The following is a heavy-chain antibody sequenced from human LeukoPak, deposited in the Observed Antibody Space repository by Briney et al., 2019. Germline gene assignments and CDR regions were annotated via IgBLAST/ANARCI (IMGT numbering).Heavy chain of an antibody. CDR3: ARGSRIGSWFDP. V-gene: IGHV1-8*01. Sequence: AASVTVSCKSSGYTFTIYDINWVRQATGQGLEWMGWMNPNSGNTGYAQKFQGRVTMTRNTSISTAYMELSSLRSEDTAVYYCARGSRIGSWFDPWGQGTLVTVSS. J-gene: IGHJ5*02. CDR1: GYTFTIYD. CDR2: MNPNSGNT. D-gene: IGHD1-26*01.